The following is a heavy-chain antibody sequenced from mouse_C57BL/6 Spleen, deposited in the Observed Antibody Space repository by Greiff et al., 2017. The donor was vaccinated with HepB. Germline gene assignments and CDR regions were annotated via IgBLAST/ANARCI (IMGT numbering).Heavy chain of an antibody. D-gene: IGHD4-1*01. CDR1: GFTFTDYY. CDR2: IRNKANGYTT. Sequence: EVKLVESGGGLVQPGGSLSLSCAASGFTFTDYYMRWVRQPPGKALEWLGFIRNKANGYTTEYSASVKGRFTISRDNSQSILYLQMNALRAEDSATYYCARYIPLGWFAYWGQGTLVTVSA. CDR3: ARYIPLGWFAY. J-gene: IGHJ3*01. V-gene: IGHV7-3*01.